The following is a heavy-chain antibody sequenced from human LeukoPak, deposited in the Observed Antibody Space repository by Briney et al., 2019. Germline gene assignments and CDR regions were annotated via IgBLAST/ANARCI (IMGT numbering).Heavy chain of an antibody. CDR1: GGSFSGYY. D-gene: IGHD3-10*01. CDR2: INHSGST. J-gene: IGHJ6*03. CDR3: ARINPRRYYYGSGSSKYMDV. Sequence: SETLSLTCAVYGGSFSGYYWSWLRQPPGKGLEWIGEINHSGSTNYNPSLKSRVTISVDTSKNQFSLKLSSVTAADTAVYYCARINPRRYYYGSGSSKYMDVWGKGTTVTVSS. V-gene: IGHV4-34*01.